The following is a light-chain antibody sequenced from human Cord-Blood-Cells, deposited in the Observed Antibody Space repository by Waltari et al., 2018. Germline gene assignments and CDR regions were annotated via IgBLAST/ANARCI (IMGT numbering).Light chain of an antibody. J-gene: IGKJ4*01. CDR3: QQSYSTPLT. CDR1: QSISSY. V-gene: IGKV1-39*01. Sequence: DIQLTQSPSSLSASVADRVTITGRASQSISSYLNWYPQKPGKAPKLLIYAASSLQSGVPSRFSGSGSGTDFTLTISSLQPEDFATYYCQQSYSTPLTFGGGTKVEIK. CDR2: AAS.